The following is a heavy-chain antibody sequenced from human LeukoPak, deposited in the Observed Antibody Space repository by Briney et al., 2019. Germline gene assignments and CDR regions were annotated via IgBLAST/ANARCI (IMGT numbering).Heavy chain of an antibody. J-gene: IGHJ4*02. V-gene: IGHV1-24*01. CDR2: FDPEDGET. CDR3: ATSEGPNCNRRPGNYLDS. D-gene: IGHD1-1*01. Sequence: ASVKVSCKVSGYTLTELSMHWVRQAPGKGLEWMGGFDPEDGETIYAQKFQGRVTMTEDTSTDTAYMELSSLRSEDMAVYYCATSEGPNCNRRPGNYLDSWGQGTLVTVSS. CDR1: GYTLTELS.